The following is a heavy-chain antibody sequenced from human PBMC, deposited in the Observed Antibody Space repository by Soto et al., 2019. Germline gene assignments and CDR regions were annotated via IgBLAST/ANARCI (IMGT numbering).Heavy chain of an antibody. CDR1: GGSISSYY. CDR2: IYYSGST. Sequence: QVQLQESGPGLVKPSETLSLTCTVSGGSISSYYWSWIRQPPGKGLEWIGYIYYSGSTNYNPSLRSRVTISVDTSKNQFSLKLSSVTAAYTAVYYCARVPPGYDSGMDVWGQGTTVTVSS. CDR3: ARVPPGYDSGMDV. V-gene: IGHV4-59*08. J-gene: IGHJ6*02.